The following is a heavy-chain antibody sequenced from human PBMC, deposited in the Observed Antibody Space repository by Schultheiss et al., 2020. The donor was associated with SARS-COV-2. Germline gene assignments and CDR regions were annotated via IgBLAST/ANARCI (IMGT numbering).Heavy chain of an antibody. D-gene: IGHD4-17*01. CDR3: ARDSNYGDYESRGLDV. CDR1: GYTFTGYY. V-gene: IGHV1-2*02. CDR2: FDPEDGET. J-gene: IGHJ6*02. Sequence: ASVKVSCKASGYTFTGYYMHWVRQAPGQGLEWMGGFDPEDGETIYAQKFQGRVTMTTDTSTSTAYMELRSLRSDDTAVYYCARDSNYGDYESRGLDVWGQGTTVTVSS.